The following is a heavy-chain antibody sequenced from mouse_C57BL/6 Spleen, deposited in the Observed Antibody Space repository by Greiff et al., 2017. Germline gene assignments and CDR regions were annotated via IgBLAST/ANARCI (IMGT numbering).Heavy chain of an antibody. V-gene: IGHV5-4*03. J-gene: IGHJ3*01. CDR1: GFTFSSYA. D-gene: IGHD1-1*01. CDR2: ISDGGSYT. Sequence: DVMLVESGGGLVKPGGSLKLSCAASGFTFSSYAMSWVRQTPEKRLEWVATISDGGSYTYYPDNVKGRFTISRDNAKNNLYLQMSHLKSEDTAMYYCARGDYYGSSQFAYWGQGTLVTVSA. CDR3: ARGDYYGSSQFAY.